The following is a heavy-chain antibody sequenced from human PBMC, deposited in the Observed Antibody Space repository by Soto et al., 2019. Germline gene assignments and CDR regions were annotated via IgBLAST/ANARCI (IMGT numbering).Heavy chain of an antibody. V-gene: IGHV1-18*01. D-gene: IGHD3-22*01. CDR2: ISAYDGNT. CDR3: ARGGYYDSSGSRNYYYYGMNV. J-gene: IGHJ6*02. Sequence: ASVKVSCKASGYTFTSYGINWVRQAPGQGLEWLGWISAYDGNTNYAQILQGRVSMTTDTSTNTAYMEVRSLRSDDTAVYYCARGGYYDSSGSRNYYYYGMNVWGQETTVTVSS. CDR1: GYTFTSYG.